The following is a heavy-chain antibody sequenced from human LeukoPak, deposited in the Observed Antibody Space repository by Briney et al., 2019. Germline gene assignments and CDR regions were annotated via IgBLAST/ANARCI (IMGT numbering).Heavy chain of an antibody. CDR2: INPNSGGT. Sequence: GASVKVSCKASGYTFTGYYMHWVRQSPGHGLEWMGWINPNSGGTKYAQKFQGRVTMTRDTSISTGYMELSRLRSDDTAVYYCASPEGDSSGYHSWGQGTLVTVSS. V-gene: IGHV1-2*02. D-gene: IGHD3-22*01. CDR3: ASPEGDSSGYHS. J-gene: IGHJ1*01. CDR1: GYTFTGYY.